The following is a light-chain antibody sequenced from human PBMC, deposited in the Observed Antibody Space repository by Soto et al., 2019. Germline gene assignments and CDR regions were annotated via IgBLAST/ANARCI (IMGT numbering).Light chain of an antibody. V-gene: IGLV2-23*01. CDR2: EDT. J-gene: IGLJ3*02. CDR3: GSPPSGATVV. CDR1: SSNVGGYEC. Sequence: QSALTQPASGSGSPGQSITISCAGTSSNVGGYECVSWYQQQPGKAPQLMIQEDTKRPSGVSNRFPGSKSGNTASLTISGLPPDDEADYYCGSPPSGATVVLGRGTKLTVL.